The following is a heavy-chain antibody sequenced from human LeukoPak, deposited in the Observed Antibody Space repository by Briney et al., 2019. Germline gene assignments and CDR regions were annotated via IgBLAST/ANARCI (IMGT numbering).Heavy chain of an antibody. CDR3: ARGVTMIVVVIHDWYFDL. J-gene: IGHJ2*01. CDR1: GGSISSSSYY. Sequence: SETLSLTCTVSGGSISSSSYYWGWIRQPPGKGLEWIGSIYYTRSTYYNPSLKSRVTISVDTAKNQCSLKLTSVTAADTAVYYCARGVTMIVVVIHDWYFDLWGRGTLVTVSS. CDR2: IYYTRST. D-gene: IGHD3-22*01. V-gene: IGHV4-39*01.